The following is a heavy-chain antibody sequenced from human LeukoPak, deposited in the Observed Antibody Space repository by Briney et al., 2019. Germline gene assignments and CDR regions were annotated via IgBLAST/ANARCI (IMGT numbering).Heavy chain of an antibody. CDR2: IYHSGST. D-gene: IGHD3-22*01. V-gene: IGHV4-4*02. J-gene: IGHJ1*01. CDR1: GGSISSSNW. Sequence: SGTLSLTCAVSGGSISSSNWWSWVRLPPGKGLEWIGEIYHSGSTNYNPSLKSRVTISVDKSKNQFSLKLSSVTAADTAVYYCARDDYYDSSGYYSLWGQGTLVTVSS. CDR3: ARDDYYDSSGYYSL.